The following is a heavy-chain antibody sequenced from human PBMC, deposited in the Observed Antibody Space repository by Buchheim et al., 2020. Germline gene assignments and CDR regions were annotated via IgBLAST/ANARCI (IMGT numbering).Heavy chain of an antibody. D-gene: IGHD3-10*01. V-gene: IGHV3-74*01. CDR1: GFTFSRNW. CDR3: TTGTGGSGSPLGAF. CDR2: IDADGTRT. J-gene: IGHJ4*02. Sequence: EVQLVESGGGLVQPGGSLRLPCEVSGFTFSRNWMHWVRQAPGKGLVWVSRIDADGTRTTYADSVRGRFISSRDNAKNTVSLQMNSLRAEDTAVYYCTTGTGGSGSPLGAFWGQGTL.